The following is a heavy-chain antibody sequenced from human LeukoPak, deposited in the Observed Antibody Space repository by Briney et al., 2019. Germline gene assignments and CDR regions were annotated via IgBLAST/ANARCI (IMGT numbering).Heavy chain of an antibody. J-gene: IGHJ6*02. CDR2: IYYSGST. D-gene: IGHD2-2*01. CDR3: ASVPAEGGDYYGMNV. CDR1: GGSISSYY. Sequence: PSETLSLTCTVSGGSISSYYWSWIRQPPGKGLEWIGYIYYSGSTNYNPSLKSRVTISVDTSKNQFSLKLSSVTAADTAVYYCASVPAEGGDYYGMNVWGQGTTVTVSS. V-gene: IGHV4-59*01.